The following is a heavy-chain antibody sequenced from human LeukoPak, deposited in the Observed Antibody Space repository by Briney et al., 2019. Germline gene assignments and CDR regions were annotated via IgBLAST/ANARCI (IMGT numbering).Heavy chain of an antibody. Sequence: ASVKVSCKASGYTFTSYDINWVRPATGQGLEWMGWMNPNSGNTGYAQKFQGRVTMTRNTSISTAYMELSSLRSEDTAVYYCACKYGSGSYLTYYYYYGMDVWGQGTTVTVSS. CDR1: GYTFTSYD. D-gene: IGHD3-10*01. J-gene: IGHJ6*02. CDR2: MNPNSGNT. V-gene: IGHV1-8*01. CDR3: ACKYGSGSYLTYYYYYGMDV.